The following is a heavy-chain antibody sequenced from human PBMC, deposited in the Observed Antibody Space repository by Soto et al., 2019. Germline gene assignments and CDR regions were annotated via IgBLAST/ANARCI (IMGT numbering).Heavy chain of an antibody. Sequence: SETLSLTCTVSGASVSTDYWVWLRQPPGKGLERIGYFYYSGSTKLQSSLKSRVAISVDTSKNQFSLKLSSVTAADTAVYYCARDLTGYCSSTSCYLYYYYGMDVWGQGTMVTVSS. CDR1: GASVSTDY. CDR3: ARDLTGYCSSTSCYLYYYYGMDV. CDR2: FYYSGST. D-gene: IGHD2-2*01. V-gene: IGHV4-59*02. J-gene: IGHJ6*02.